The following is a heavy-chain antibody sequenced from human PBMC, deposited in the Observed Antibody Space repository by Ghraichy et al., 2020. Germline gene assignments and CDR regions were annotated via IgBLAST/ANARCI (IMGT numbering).Heavy chain of an antibody. CDR3: ARVWRWSGYSGSYYYYGMDV. CDR2: ISSSSSTI. Sequence: GALRLSCAASGFTFSSYSMNWVRQAPGKGLEWVSYISSSSSTIYYADSVKGRFTISRDNAKNSLYLQMNSLRDEDTAVYYCARVWRWSGYSGSYYYYGMDVWGQGTTVTVSS. D-gene: IGHD5-12*01. J-gene: IGHJ6*02. V-gene: IGHV3-48*02. CDR1: GFTFSSYS.